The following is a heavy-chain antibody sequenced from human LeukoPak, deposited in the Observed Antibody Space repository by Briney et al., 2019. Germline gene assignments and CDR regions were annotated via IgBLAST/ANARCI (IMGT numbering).Heavy chain of an antibody. D-gene: IGHD1-26*01. CDR2: LYNDAFDSTT. Sequence: PGGPLRLSCVGSGFTVSSSFMSWVRQAPGKGLEWVSNLYNDAFDSTTHYADSVKGRFTISRDNSQNTLYLQMNSLRAEDTAMYYCAREIGGGLHYFHSWGQGTPVTVSS. CDR3: AREIGGGLHYFHS. J-gene: IGHJ4*02. CDR1: GFTVSSSF. V-gene: IGHV3-53*01.